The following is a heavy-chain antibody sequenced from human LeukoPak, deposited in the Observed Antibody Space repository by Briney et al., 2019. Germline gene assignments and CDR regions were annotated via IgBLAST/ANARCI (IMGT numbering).Heavy chain of an antibody. CDR2: ISYDGSNK. CDR3: ARDRGRDFDWLPYNWFDR. Sequence: PGGSRRLSCAASGFAFSSYAMHGVRQAPAKGLAWVAVISYDGSNKYYADSVKVRFPISRDNSKNTLYLQMTSRRAEDTAVYYCARDRGRDFDWLPYNWFDRWGQGTLVTVSS. V-gene: IGHV3-30*16. CDR1: GFAFSSYA. D-gene: IGHD3-9*01. J-gene: IGHJ5*02.